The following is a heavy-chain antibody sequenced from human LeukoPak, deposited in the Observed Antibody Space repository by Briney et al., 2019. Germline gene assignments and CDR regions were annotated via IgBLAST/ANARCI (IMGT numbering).Heavy chain of an antibody. J-gene: IGHJ4*02. D-gene: IGHD6-19*01. V-gene: IGHV4-59*08. Sequence: SETLSLTCTVSGGSIGSNYWTWIRQPPGKGLGYIGYIYYTGGTNYNPSLKSRVTISVDTSKNQLSLKLSSVTAADTAVYFCAKHGNSGWVIDYWGQGTLVTVSS. CDR3: AKHGNSGWVIDY. CDR2: IYYTGGT. CDR1: GGSIGSNY.